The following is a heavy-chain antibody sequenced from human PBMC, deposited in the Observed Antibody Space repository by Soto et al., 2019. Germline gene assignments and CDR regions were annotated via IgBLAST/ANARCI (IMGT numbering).Heavy chain of an antibody. CDR3: AKEMSRSSGPDDAFDI. V-gene: IGHV3-30*18. D-gene: IGHD6-6*01. CDR1: GFTFSSYG. Sequence: GGSLRLSCAASGFTFSSYGMHWVRQAPGKGLEWVAVISYDGSNKYYADSVKGRFTISRDNSKNTLYLQMNSLRAEDTAVYYCAKEMSRSSGPDDAFDIWGQGTMVTVSS. J-gene: IGHJ3*02. CDR2: ISYDGSNK.